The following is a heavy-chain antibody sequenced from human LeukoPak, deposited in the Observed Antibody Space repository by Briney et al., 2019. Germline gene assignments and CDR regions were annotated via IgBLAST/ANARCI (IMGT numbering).Heavy chain of an antibody. CDR1: GGSFSGYY. V-gene: IGHV4-34*01. CDR3: ARRARYSDY. CDR2: INHSGSN. J-gene: IGHJ4*02. Sequence: SETLSLTCAVYGGSFSGYYWSWIRQPPGKGLEWIGEINHSGSNKCNPYLKSRVTISVDTSKNQFSLKMSSVTAADTAVYYCARRARYSDYWGQGTLVTVSS.